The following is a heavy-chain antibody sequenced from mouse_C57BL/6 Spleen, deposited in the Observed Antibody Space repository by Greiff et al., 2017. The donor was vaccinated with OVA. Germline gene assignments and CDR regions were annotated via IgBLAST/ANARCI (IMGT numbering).Heavy chain of an antibody. CDR2: ISSGSSTI. V-gene: IGHV5-17*01. J-gene: IGHJ2*01. CDR3: ARSHYDGSSYFDY. D-gene: IGHD1-1*01. CDR1: GFTFSDYG. Sequence: EVKLMESGGGLAKPGGSLKLSCAASGFTFSDYGMHWVRQAPEKGLEWVAYISSGSSTIYYADTVKGRFTISRDNAKNTLFLQMTSLRSEDTAMYYCARSHYDGSSYFDYWGQGTTLTVSS.